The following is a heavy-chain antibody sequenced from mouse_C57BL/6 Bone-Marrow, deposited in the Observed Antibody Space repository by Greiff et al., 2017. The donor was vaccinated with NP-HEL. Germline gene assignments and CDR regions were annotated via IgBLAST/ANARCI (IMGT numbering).Heavy chain of an antibody. CDR3: ERVSTMVKWFAY. Sequence: QVQLQQPGAELVRPGTSVKLSCKASGYTFTSYWMHWVKQRPGQGLEWIGVIDPSDSYTNYNQKFKGKATLTVDTSSSTAYMQLSSLTSEDSAVXYCERVSTMVKWFAYWGQGTLVTVSA. D-gene: IGHD2-2*01. V-gene: IGHV1-59*01. CDR2: IDPSDSYT. J-gene: IGHJ3*01. CDR1: GYTFTSYW.